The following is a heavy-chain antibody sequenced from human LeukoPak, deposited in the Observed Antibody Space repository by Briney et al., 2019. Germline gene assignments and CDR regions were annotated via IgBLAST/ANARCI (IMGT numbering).Heavy chain of an antibody. CDR2: ISAYNGYT. Sequence: ASVKVSCKASGYSFTNYGISWVRQAPGQGLEWMGWISAYNGYTHFAQKFQGRVTMTTDTSTSTAYMELRSLRSDDTAVYYCARALTYRWFDPWGQGTLVTVSS. CDR1: GYSFTNYG. V-gene: IGHV1-18*01. J-gene: IGHJ5*02. CDR3: ARALTYRWFDP. D-gene: IGHD1-14*01.